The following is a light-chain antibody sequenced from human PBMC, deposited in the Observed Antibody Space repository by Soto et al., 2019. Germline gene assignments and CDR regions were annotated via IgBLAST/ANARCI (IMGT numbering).Light chain of an antibody. Sequence: QSALTQPRSVSGSPGQSVTISCTGTSSDVGGYNYVSWYQQYPGKAPRLMIYDVSERPSGVPDRFSGSKSGNTASLTISGLQAEDEADYYCCSYAATSRVFGGGTKLTVL. V-gene: IGLV2-11*01. J-gene: IGLJ3*02. CDR2: DVS. CDR3: CSYAATSRV. CDR1: SSDVGGYNY.